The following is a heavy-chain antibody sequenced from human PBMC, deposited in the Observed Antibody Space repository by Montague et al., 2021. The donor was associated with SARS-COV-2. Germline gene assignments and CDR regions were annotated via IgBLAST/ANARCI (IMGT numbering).Heavy chain of an antibody. CDR1: GGSFSDYY. D-gene: IGHD3-22*01. CDR3: ARGAPTITMIVVVVTGAGWYFDL. Sequence: SETLSLTCAVHGGSFSDYYWSWIRQAPGKGLEWIGEINHSGSTNCNPSLKSRVTISVDTSKNQFSLKLSSVTAADTAVYYCARGAPTITMIVVVVTGAGWYFDLWGRGTLVSVSA. V-gene: IGHV4-34*01. J-gene: IGHJ2*01. CDR2: INHSGST.